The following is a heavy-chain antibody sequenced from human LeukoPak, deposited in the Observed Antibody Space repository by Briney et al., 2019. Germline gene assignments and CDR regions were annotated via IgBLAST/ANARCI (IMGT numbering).Heavy chain of an antibody. V-gene: IGHV4-4*09. CDR3: ARLWFGAYYYYMDV. J-gene: IGHJ6*03. D-gene: IGHD5-18*01. Sequence: SETLSLTCTVSGGSISSYYWSWIRQPPGKGLEWIGYIYTSGSTNYSPSLKSRVTISVGTSKNQFSLKLSSVTAADTAVYYCARLWFGAYYYYMDVWGKGTTVTVSS. CDR2: IYTSGST. CDR1: GGSISSYY.